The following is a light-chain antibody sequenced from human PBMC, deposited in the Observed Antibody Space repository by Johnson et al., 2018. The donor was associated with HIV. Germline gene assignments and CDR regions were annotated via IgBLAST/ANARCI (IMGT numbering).Light chain of an antibody. V-gene: IGLV1-51*02. CDR1: SSNIGDND. CDR2: ENN. J-gene: IGLJ1*01. Sequence: QAVLTQPPSVAAAPGHQVTISCSGSSSNIGDNDVSWYQQVPGTAPKLLIYENNKRPSGIPDLFSGYKSGTSANLGITGLQTGDEADYYCGTWDSSLSAVGVFGTGTKGTVL. CDR3: GTWDSSLSAVGV.